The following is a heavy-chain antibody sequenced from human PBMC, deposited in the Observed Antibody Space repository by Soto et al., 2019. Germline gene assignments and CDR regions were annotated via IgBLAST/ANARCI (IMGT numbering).Heavy chain of an antibody. CDR2: IYHSGST. V-gene: IGHV4-30-2*01. CDR3: AAGYCSSTSCYHYYGMDV. CDR1: GGSISSGGYS. D-gene: IGHD2-2*01. J-gene: IGHJ6*02. Sequence: PSETLSLTCAVSGGSISSGGYSWSWIRQPPGKGLEWIGYIYHSGSTYYNPSLKSRVTISVDRSKNQFSLKLSSVTAADTAVYYCAAGYCSSTSCYHYYGMDVWGQGTTVTVSS.